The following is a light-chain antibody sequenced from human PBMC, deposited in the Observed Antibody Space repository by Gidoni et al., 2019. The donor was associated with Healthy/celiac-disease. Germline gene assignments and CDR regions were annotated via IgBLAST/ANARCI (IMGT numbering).Light chain of an antibody. CDR2: GNS. J-gene: IGLJ2*01. CDR3: QSYDSSLSGPVV. CDR1: SS. Sequence: QSVLTQPPSVSGAPGQRVTSSCTGSSSKLLIYGNSNRPSGVPDRFSGSKSGTSASLAITGLQAEDEADYYCQSYDSSLSGPVVFGGGTKLTVL. V-gene: IGLV1-40*01.